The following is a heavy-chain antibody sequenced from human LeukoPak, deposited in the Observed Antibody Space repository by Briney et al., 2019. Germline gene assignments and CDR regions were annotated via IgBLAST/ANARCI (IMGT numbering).Heavy chain of an antibody. D-gene: IGHD3-10*01. CDR2: IYSGGST. V-gene: IGHV3-66*01. J-gene: IGHJ6*02. Sequence: GSLRLSCAASGFTVSSNYMSWVRQAPGKGLEWVSVIYSGGSTYYADSVEGRFTISRDNSKNTLYLQMNSLRAEDTAVYYCARESVDYGSGSHYYYGMDVWGQGTTVTVSS. CDR1: GFTVSSNY. CDR3: ARESVDYGSGSHYYYGMDV.